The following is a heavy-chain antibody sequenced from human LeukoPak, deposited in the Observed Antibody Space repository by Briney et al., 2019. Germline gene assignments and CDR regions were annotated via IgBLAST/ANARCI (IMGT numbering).Heavy chain of an antibody. CDR2: ISYDGSNK. CDR3: ARDFPDAFDI. V-gene: IGHV3-30-3*01. Sequence: GGSLRLSCAASGFMFSSYWMTWVRQAPGKGLEWVAVISYDGSNKYYADSVKGRFTISRDNSKNTLYLQMNSLRAEDTAVYYCARDFPDAFDIWGQGTMVTVSS. J-gene: IGHJ3*02. CDR1: GFMFSSYW.